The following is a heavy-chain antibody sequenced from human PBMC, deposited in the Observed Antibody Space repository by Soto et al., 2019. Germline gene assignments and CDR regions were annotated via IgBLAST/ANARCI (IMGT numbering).Heavy chain of an antibody. V-gene: IGHV3-74*01. J-gene: IGHJ4*02. Sequence: EVQLVESGGGLVQPGGSLRLSCVASGFTFSNYWMHWVRQAPGKGLVWVSRISTDESSTNYADSVTGRFTISRDNAMNTLYLQMNSLRAEDTAVYYCARDNWHSYWGQGPLVTVSS. CDR2: ISTDESST. CDR3: ARDNWHSY. D-gene: IGHD1-7*01. CDR1: GFTFSNYW.